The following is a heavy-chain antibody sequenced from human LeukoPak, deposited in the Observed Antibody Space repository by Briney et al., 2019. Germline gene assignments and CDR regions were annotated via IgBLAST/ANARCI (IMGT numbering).Heavy chain of an antibody. D-gene: IGHD5-12*01. J-gene: IGHJ5*02. CDR3: GGGDYNNWFDP. V-gene: IGHV4-4*07. CDR1: GGSISSYY. CDR2: IYTSGSP. Sequence: SETLSLTCSVSGGSISSYYWSWIRQPAGKGLEWIGRIYTSGSPNYNPSPKSRGPMSVGTAKNQFPLKLSSVTAADTAVYYCGGGDYNNWFDPWGQGTLVTVSS.